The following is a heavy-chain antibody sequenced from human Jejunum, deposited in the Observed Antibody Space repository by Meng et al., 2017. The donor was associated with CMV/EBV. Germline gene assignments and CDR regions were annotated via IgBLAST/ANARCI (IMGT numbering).Heavy chain of an antibody. Sequence: ASGFTCSSSSLNWVRQAPGKGLEWVSSIDDSSDYIYYADSVNGRFTISRDNAKNSLYLQMTSLRAEDTGVYFCASSSIWYLYYFDYWGQGTLVTVSS. CDR1: GFTCSSSS. D-gene: IGHD2-2*01. CDR2: IDDSSDYI. CDR3: ASSSIWYLYYFDY. J-gene: IGHJ4*02. V-gene: IGHV3-21*01.